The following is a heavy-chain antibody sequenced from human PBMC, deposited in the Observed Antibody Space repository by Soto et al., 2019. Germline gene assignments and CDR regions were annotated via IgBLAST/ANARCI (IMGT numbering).Heavy chain of an antibody. D-gene: IGHD2-15*01. J-gene: IGHJ4*02. V-gene: IGHV3-53*01. CDR2: IYSGGST. CDR3: ARVSQDITLGGEYYFDY. Sequence: GGSLRLSCAASGFIVSSNYMSWVRQAPGKGLEWVSVIYSGGSTYYADSVKGRFTISRDNSKNTLYLQMNSLRAEDTAVYYCARVSQDITLGGEYYFDYWGPATLVTGSS. CDR1: GFIVSSNY.